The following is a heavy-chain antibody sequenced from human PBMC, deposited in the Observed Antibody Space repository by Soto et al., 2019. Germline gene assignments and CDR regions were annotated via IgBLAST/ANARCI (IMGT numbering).Heavy chain of an antibody. CDR1: GFIFSNYA. D-gene: IGHD2-2*01. CDR2: ITSSGSGT. Sequence: DVQLLDSGGDLEQPGGSLRLSCAASGFIFSNYAMSWVRQAPGKGLEWVSSITSSGSGTNYADSVKGRFTISRDNSMSTLFLQMRSLRAEDTAIYYCVKSPASIKTFDYWGQGTLVTVSS. V-gene: IGHV3-23*01. J-gene: IGHJ4*02. CDR3: VKSPASIKTFDY.